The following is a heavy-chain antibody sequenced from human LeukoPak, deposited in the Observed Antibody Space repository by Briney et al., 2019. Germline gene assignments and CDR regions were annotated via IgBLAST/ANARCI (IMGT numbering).Heavy chain of an antibody. V-gene: IGHV3-23*01. D-gene: IGHD3-10*01. Sequence: GGSLRLSCATSGFSFSSYGMSWVRQAPGKGLEWVSGISGSGGSTYYADSVKGRFTISRDNSKNTLYLQMNSLRAEDTAVYYCAKDQRELLWFGELSHFDYWGQGTLVTVSS. CDR1: GFSFSSYG. J-gene: IGHJ4*02. CDR2: ISGSGGST. CDR3: AKDQRELLWFGELSHFDY.